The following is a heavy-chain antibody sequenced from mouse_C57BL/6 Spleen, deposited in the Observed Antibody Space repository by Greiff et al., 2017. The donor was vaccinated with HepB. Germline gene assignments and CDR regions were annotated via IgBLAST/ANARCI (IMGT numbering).Heavy chain of an antibody. CDR3: ARREDYDYDRLIFAY. J-gene: IGHJ3*01. CDR1: GFTFSDYG. V-gene: IGHV5-17*01. Sequence: EVQLVESGAGLVKPGGSLKLSCAASGFTFSDYGMHWVRQAPEKGLEWVAYISSGSSTIYYADTVKGRFTISRDNAKNTLFLQMTSLRSEDTAMYYCARREDYDYDRLIFAYWGQGTLVTVSA. CDR2: ISSGSSTI. D-gene: IGHD2-4*01.